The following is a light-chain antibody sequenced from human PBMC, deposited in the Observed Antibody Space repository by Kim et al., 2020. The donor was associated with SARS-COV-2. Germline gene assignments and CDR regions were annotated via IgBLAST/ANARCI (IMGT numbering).Light chain of an antibody. J-gene: IGKJ3*01. V-gene: IGKV1-5*03. CDR1: QSVSSH. CDR3: QQYNSYPFT. Sequence: DIQMTQSPSTLSASVGDRVTITCRASQSVSSHLAWYQQKPGRAPKLLIYKASTLESGVPSRFSGSGSGTDFTLTISSLQPEDFATYYCQQYNSYPFTFGPGTKVDIK. CDR2: KAS.